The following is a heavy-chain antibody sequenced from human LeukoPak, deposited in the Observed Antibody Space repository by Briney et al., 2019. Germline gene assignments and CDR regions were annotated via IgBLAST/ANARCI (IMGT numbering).Heavy chain of an antibody. V-gene: IGHV4-59*12. CDR1: GGSFSGYY. CDR2: IYYSGST. J-gene: IGHJ4*02. D-gene: IGHD1-14*01. Sequence: SETLSLTCAVYGGSFSGYYWSWIRQPPGKGLEWIGYIYYSGSTNYNPSLKSRVTISVDTSKNQFSLKLNSVTAADTAVYYCARGWVDHTLGYFDYWGQGTLVIVSS. CDR3: ARGWVDHTLGYFDY.